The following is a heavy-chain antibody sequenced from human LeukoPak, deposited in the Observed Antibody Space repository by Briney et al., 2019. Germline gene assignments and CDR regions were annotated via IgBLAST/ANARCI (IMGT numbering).Heavy chain of an antibody. CDR3: ARGKPAARSVGNAFDI. D-gene: IGHD2-2*01. CDR2: IWYGGSTK. V-gene: IGHV3-33*01. J-gene: IGHJ3*02. CDR1: GFTFSRCG. Sequence: GGSLRLSCAASGFTFSRCGMHWVRRAPGKGLEWVAVIWYGGSTKYYADSVKGRFTISRDNAKNSLYLQMNSLRAEDTAVYYCARGKPAARSVGNAFDIWGQGTMVTVSS.